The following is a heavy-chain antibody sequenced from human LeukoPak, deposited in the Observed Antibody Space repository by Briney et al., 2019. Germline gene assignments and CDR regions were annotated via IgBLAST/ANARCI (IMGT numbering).Heavy chain of an antibody. CDR2: INPNSGGT. CDR1: GYTFTGYY. V-gene: IGHV1-2*04. CDR3: ARELALPYGSGRGYFDY. J-gene: IGHJ4*02. Sequence: GASVKDSCKASGYTFTGYYMHWVRQAPGQGLEWMGWINPNSGGTNYAQKFQGWVTMTRDTSISTAYMELSRLRSDDTAVYYCARELALPYGSGRGYFDYWGQGTLVTVSS. D-gene: IGHD3-10*01.